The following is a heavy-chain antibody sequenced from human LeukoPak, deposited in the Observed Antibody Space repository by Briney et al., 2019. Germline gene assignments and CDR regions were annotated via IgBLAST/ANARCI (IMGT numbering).Heavy chain of an antibody. CDR1: GVTFSTYA. D-gene: IGHD5-18*01. CDR2: ISSNGAGT. J-gene: IGHJ4*02. CDR3: VIATWLRVYSYGPFDY. V-gene: IGHV3-64D*06. Sequence: PGGSLRLSCSASGVTFSTYAMHWVCRAPGKGLEYVSTISSNGAGTYYADSVKGRFTISRDNSKNTLFLQMSSLRAEDTALYYCVIATWLRVYSYGPFDYWGQGTLVTVSS.